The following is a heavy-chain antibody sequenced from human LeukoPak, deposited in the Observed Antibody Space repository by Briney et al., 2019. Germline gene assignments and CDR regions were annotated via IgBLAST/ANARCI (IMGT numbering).Heavy chain of an antibody. V-gene: IGHV1-18*01. CDR1: GYTFTSYG. CDR2: ISAYNGNT. CDR3: ARDDSVYCSSTSCGVY. J-gene: IGHJ4*02. D-gene: IGHD2-2*01. Sequence: ASVKVSCRASGYTFTSYGISWVRQAPGQGLEWMGWISAYNGNTNYAQKLQGRVTMTTDTSTSTAYMELRSLRSDDTAVYYCARDDSVYCSSTSCGVYWGQGTLVTVSS.